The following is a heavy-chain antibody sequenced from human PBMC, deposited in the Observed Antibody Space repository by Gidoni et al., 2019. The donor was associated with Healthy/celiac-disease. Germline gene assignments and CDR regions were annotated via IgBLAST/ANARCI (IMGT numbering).Heavy chain of an antibody. D-gene: IGHD2-2*01. CDR1: GGSISSGSYY. CDR2: IYTSGST. CDR3: ASGYCSSTSCYEYY. Sequence: QVQLQESGPGLVKPSQTLSLTCTVSGGSISSGSYYWRWIRQPAGKGLEWIGRIYTSGSTNYNPSLKSRVTISVDTSKNQFSLKLSSVTAADTAVYYCASGYCSSTSCYEYYWGQGTLVTVSS. J-gene: IGHJ4*02. V-gene: IGHV4-61*02.